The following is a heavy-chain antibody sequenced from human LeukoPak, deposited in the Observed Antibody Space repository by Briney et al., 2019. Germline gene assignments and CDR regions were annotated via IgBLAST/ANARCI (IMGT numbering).Heavy chain of an antibody. J-gene: IGHJ4*02. Sequence: PGGSLRLSCAASGFTFDDYGMSWVRQAPGKGLEWVSGINWNGGSTGYADSVKGRFTISRDNAKNSLYLQMNSLGAEDTALYYCARDKSATEQLVSFFDYWGQGTLVTVSS. D-gene: IGHD6-6*01. CDR1: GFTFDDYG. V-gene: IGHV3-20*04. CDR2: INWNGGST. CDR3: ARDKSATEQLVSFFDY.